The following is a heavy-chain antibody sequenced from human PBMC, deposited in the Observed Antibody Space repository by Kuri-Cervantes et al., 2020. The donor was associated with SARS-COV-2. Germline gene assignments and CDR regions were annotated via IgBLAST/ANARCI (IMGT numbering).Heavy chain of an antibody. Sequence: SETLSLTCTVSGGSVSSGNSYWSWIRQPPGKGLEWIGYIYYSGSTNYNPSLKSRVTISVDTSKNQFSLKLSSVTAADTAVYYCARDRRDSSGWANWFDPWGQGTLVTVSS. J-gene: IGHJ5*02. D-gene: IGHD6-19*01. CDR2: IYYSGST. V-gene: IGHV4-61*01. CDR3: ARDRRDSSGWANWFDP. CDR1: GGSVSSGNSY.